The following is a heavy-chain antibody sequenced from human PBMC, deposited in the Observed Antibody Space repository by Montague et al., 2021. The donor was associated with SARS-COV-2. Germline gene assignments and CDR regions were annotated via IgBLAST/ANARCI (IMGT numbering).Heavy chain of an antibody. CDR3: ARHRYNGGTAGVQGFVDY. Sequence: SETLSLTCIVSGGSISSSSYYWGWIRQPPGKGLEWIGTIYNSGSTYYNPSLKSRVTISVDTSKNQFSLKLSSVTAADTAVYYCARHRYNGGTAGVQGFVDYWGQGALVTVSS. D-gene: IGHD4-23*01. J-gene: IGHJ4*02. CDR1: GGSISSSSYY. V-gene: IGHV4-39*01. CDR2: IYNSGST.